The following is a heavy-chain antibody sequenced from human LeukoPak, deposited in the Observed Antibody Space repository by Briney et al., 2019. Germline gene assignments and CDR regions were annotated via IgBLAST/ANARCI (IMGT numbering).Heavy chain of an antibody. J-gene: IGHJ4*02. CDR2: ITTYSGNT. Sequence: ASVKVSCKASGYTFTTYGISWVRQAPGRGREWMGWITTYSGNTYYAQKLQGRVTMTTDTSTSTAYMELRSLRSDDTAVYYCATPLIGQGVSLGYWGQGTLVTVSS. CDR1: GYTFTTYG. CDR3: ATPLIGQGVSLGY. V-gene: IGHV1-18*01. D-gene: IGHD3-16*01.